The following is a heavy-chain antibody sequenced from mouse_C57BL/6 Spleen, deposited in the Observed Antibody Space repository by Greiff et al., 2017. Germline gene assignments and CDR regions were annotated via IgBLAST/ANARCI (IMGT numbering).Heavy chain of an antibody. D-gene: IGHD2-5*01. CDR2: IDPSDSET. CDR3: ARRHYSNYYFDY. V-gene: IGHV1-52*01. CDR1: GYTFTSYW. Sequence: VQLQQPGAELVRPGSSVKLSCKASGYTFTSYWMHWVKQRPIQGLEWIGNIDPSDSETHYNQKFKDKATLTVDKSSSTAYMQLSSLTSEDSAVYYCARRHYSNYYFDYWGQGTTLTVSS. J-gene: IGHJ2*01.